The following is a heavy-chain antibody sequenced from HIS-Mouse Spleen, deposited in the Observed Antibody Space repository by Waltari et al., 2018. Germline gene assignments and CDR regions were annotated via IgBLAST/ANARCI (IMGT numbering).Heavy chain of an antibody. CDR3: AREIPYSSSWYDWYFDL. Sequence: QLQLQESRPGLVKPSETLSLTCTVSGGSISSSSYYLGWIRQPPGKGLEWIGSIYYSGSTYYNPSLKSRVTISVDTSKNQFSLKLSSVTAADTAVYYCAREIPYSSSWYDWYFDLWGRGTLVTVSS. J-gene: IGHJ2*01. D-gene: IGHD6-13*01. CDR1: GGSISSSSYY. CDR2: IYYSGST. V-gene: IGHV4-39*07.